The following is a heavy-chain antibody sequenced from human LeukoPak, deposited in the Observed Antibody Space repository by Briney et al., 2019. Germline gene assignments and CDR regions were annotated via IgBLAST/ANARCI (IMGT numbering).Heavy chain of an antibody. Sequence: NPSETLSLTCTVSGGSISSSSYYWGWIRQPPGKGLEWIGSIYYSGSTYYNPSLKSRVTISVDTSKNQFSLKLSSVTAADTAVYYYARGGLGEVPENWFDPWGQGTLVTVSS. V-gene: IGHV4-39*07. CDR3: ARGGLGEVPENWFDP. D-gene: IGHD3-10*01. J-gene: IGHJ5*02. CDR1: GGSISSSSYY. CDR2: IYYSGST.